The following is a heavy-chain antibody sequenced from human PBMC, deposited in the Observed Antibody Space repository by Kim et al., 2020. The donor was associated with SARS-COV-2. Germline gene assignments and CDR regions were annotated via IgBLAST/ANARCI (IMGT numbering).Heavy chain of an antibody. CDR1: GFSFNTYG. D-gene: IGHD1-26*01. J-gene: IGHJ4*02. CDR3: AKSFSGSYCGYDY. CDR2: ISYDGTKK. Sequence: GGSLRLSCAASGFSFNTYGMHWVRQSPGKGLEWVAVISYDGTKKYYVDSVKGRFTISRDNSKNTLYLQMNSLRIEDTAVYYCAKSFSGSYCGYDYWGQGTLVTVS. V-gene: IGHV3-30*18.